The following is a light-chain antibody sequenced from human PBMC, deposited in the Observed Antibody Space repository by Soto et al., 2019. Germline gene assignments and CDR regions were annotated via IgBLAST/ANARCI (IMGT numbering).Light chain of an antibody. CDR2: KVS. J-gene: IGKJ5*01. CDR3: MQGTHWPIT. V-gene: IGKV2-30*01. CDR1: QGLLYSDGNTH. Sequence: DVVMTQSPLSLSVTLGQPASISCWSTQGLLYSDGNTHVNCFQQRPGQSPRRLISKVSVRDSRVPDRFRGSGSGTDFTLKGSRVEAEDVGIYYCMQGTHWPITFGQGTRLQI.